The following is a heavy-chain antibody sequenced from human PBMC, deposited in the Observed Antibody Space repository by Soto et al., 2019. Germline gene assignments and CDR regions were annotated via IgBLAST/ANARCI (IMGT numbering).Heavy chain of an antibody. CDR2: IHYSGLT. CDR1: GGSTSSYY. CDR3: AGSTGWYWFDP. D-gene: IGHD6-19*01. J-gene: IGHJ5*02. Sequence: QVQLQESGPRLVRPSETLSLTCTVSGGSTSSYYWSWIRQPPGKGLEWIASIHYSGLTNYNPSLKSRVTVSVDTSKNQFSLKLNSVTAADTAVYYCAGSTGWYWFDPWGQGTLVTVSS. V-gene: IGHV4-59*08.